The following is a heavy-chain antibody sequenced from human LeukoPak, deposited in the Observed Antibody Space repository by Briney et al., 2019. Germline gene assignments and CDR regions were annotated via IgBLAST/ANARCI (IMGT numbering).Heavy chain of an antibody. CDR2: ISYDGSNK. D-gene: IGHD3-22*01. V-gene: IGHV3-30*18. CDR1: GFTFSSYG. Sequence: GGSLRLSCAASGFTFSSYGMHWVRQAPGKGLEWVAVISYDGSNKYYADSVKGRFTISRDNSKNTLYLQMNSLRAEDTAVYYCAKDSPDYYDSSGSLYGMDVWGQGTTVTVSS. J-gene: IGHJ6*02. CDR3: AKDSPDYYDSSGSLYGMDV.